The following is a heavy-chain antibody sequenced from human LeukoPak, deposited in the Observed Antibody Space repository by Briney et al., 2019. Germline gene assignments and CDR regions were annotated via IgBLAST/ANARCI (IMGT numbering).Heavy chain of an antibody. CDR3: ARVKYSDSSFDY. D-gene: IGHD6-6*01. J-gene: IGHJ4*02. CDR2: ISNSRTTI. Sequence: GGSLRLSCAASGFTFTSHELDWVRQAPGKGLEWTAHISNSRTTIHTYYAGSVRGRFTISRDNVKNLLFLEMNNLRVDDTGVYYCARVKYSDSSFDYWGQGTLVTVSS. CDR1: GFTFTSHE. V-gene: IGHV3-48*03.